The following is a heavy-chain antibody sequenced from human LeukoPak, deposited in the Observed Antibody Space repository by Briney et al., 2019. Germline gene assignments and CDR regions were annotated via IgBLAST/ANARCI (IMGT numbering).Heavy chain of an antibody. V-gene: IGHV1-18*01. CDR2: ISAYNGNT. CDR1: VYTFTSYG. Sequence: ASVKVSCKASVYTFTSYGISGVRQAGCQGLEWMGWISAYNGNTNYAQKLQGRVTMTTDTSTSTAYMELRSLRSDVTAVYYCARDQGGSYYTHWGQGTLVTVSS. D-gene: IGHD1-26*01. CDR3: ARDQGGSYYTH. J-gene: IGHJ4*02.